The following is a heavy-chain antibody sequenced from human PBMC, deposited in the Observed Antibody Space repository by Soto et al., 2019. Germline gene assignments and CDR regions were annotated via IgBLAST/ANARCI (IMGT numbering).Heavy chain of an antibody. D-gene: IGHD7-27*01. CDR2: IYNGGRT. CDR3: ASAPAGDKFDS. V-gene: IGHV4-30-4*01. Sequence: QVQLQESGPGLVKPSQTLSLTCTVSGGSISTVNYWWSWIRQSPDMGLEWIGHIYNGGRTYNNPSLESRVTMAVDTSKNQLSLTLSYVSATDTAVDYCASAPAGDKFDSWGQGTLVTVSS. J-gene: IGHJ4*02. CDR1: GGSISTVNYW.